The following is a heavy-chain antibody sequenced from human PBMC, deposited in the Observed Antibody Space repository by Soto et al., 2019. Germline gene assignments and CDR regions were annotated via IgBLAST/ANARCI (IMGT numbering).Heavy chain of an antibody. CDR1: GFTFSSYG. J-gene: IGHJ6*02. Sequence: VQLVESGGGVVQPGRSLRLSCAASGFTFSSYGMHWVRQAPGKGLEWVAVIWYDGSNKYYADSVKGRFTISRDNSKNTLYLQMNSLRAEDTAVYYCARDAFVFWSGYYRYYYYGMDVWGQGTTVTVSS. D-gene: IGHD3-3*01. CDR3: ARDAFVFWSGYYRYYYYGMDV. V-gene: IGHV3-33*01. CDR2: IWYDGSNK.